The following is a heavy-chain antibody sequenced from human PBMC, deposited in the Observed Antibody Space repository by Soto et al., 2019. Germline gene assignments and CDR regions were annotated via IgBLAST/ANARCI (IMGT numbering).Heavy chain of an antibody. J-gene: IGHJ6*02. V-gene: IGHV3-23*01. CDR1: GFSFNTYA. CDR2: ISGSGGST. Sequence: GGSLRLSCAASGFSFNTYAMTWVRQAPGQGLEWVSAISGSGGSTYYADSVKGRFTISRDNSKKTLNLQMNSLRAEEKAVYYCAKSAGRYDSSGYYGYYYYGMDVWGQGTTVTVSS. D-gene: IGHD3-22*01. CDR3: AKSAGRYDSSGYYGYYYYGMDV.